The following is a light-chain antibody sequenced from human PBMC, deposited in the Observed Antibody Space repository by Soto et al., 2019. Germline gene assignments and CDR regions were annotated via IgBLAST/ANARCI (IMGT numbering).Light chain of an antibody. CDR1: QSISTW. V-gene: IGKV1-5*01. CDR3: QQYNSYSRT. CDR2: DAS. Sequence: DIQMTQSPSTLSASVGDRVTITCRASQSISTWLAWYQQKPGKAPKLLIYDASSLESGVPSRFSGSGSGTEFTLTISSLQPDDFAAYYCQQYNSYSRTVGQGTMVEIK. J-gene: IGKJ1*01.